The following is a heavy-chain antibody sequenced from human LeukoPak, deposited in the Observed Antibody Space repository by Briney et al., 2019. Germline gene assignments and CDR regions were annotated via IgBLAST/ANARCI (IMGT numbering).Heavy chain of an antibody. CDR2: IYYSGST. Sequence: SETLSLTCTVSGGSISSYYWSWIRQPPGKGLEWIGYIYYSGSTNYNPSLKSRVTISVDTSKNQFSLKLSSVTAADTAVYYCARGEYGGYDPWFDPWGQGTLVTVSS. V-gene: IGHV4-59*01. J-gene: IGHJ5*02. CDR3: ARGEYGGYDPWFDP. CDR1: GGSISSYY. D-gene: IGHD5-12*01.